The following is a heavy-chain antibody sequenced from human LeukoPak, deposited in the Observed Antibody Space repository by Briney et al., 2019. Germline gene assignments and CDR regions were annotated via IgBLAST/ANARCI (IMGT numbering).Heavy chain of an antibody. CDR2: IYPGDSDT. V-gene: IGHV5-51*01. CDR3: ARTTMVRGVIMGDFDY. D-gene: IGHD3-10*01. J-gene: IGHJ4*02. CDR1: GYSFTSYW. Sequence: GASLKISCKGSGYSFTSYWIGWVRQMPGKGLEWMGTIYPGDSDTRYSPSFQGQVTISADKSISTAYLQWSSLKASDTAMYYCARTTMVRGVIMGDFDYWGQGTLVTVSS.